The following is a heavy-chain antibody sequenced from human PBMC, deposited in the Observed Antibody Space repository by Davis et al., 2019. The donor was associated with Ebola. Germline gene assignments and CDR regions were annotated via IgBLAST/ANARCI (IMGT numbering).Heavy chain of an antibody. CDR1: GTSISPYY. Sequence: PSETLFLTCSVSGTSISPYYWSWIRQTPGKGLDWIGYVEHHGRTEYIPSFNSRVTISVDTSKSQFSLKLTSVTTADTAVYYCARGVFGAFFDSWGQGALVTVSS. D-gene: IGHD3-10*01. J-gene: IGHJ4*02. V-gene: IGHV4-59*01. CDR3: ARGVFGAFFDS. CDR2: VEHHGRT.